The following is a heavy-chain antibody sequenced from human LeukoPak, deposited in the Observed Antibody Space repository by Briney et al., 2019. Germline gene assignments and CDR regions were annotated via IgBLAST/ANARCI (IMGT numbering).Heavy chain of an antibody. Sequence: GGSLRLSCAASGFSFSSYNMNWVRQAPGKGLEWISYISSTRPTIYYADSVKGRFTISRDDAKSSLYLQMNSLRAEDTAVYYCANSRYDSSGYYGIIGYWGQGTLVTVSS. D-gene: IGHD3-22*01. V-gene: IGHV3-48*01. CDR3: ANSRYDSSGYYGIIGY. J-gene: IGHJ4*02. CDR1: GFSFSSYN. CDR2: ISSTRPTI.